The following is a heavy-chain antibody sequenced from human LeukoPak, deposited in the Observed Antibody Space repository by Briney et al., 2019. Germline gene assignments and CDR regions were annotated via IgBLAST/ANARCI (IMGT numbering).Heavy chain of an antibody. D-gene: IGHD2-2*02. Sequence: SETLSLTCAVYGGSFSGYYWSWIRQPPGKGLEWIGEINHSGSTNYNPSLKSRVTISVDTSKNQFSLKLSSVTAADTAVYYCATYQLLYLGAFDIWGQGTMVTVSS. V-gene: IGHV4-34*01. CDR2: INHSGST. J-gene: IGHJ3*02. CDR3: ATYQLLYLGAFDI. CDR1: GGSFSGYY.